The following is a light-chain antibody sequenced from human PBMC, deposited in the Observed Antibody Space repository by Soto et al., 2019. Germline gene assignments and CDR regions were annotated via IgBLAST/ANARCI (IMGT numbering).Light chain of an antibody. CDR3: ASYTSTYTLV. Sequence: QSVLTQPASVSGSPGQSITISCTGTIDDVGAYNYVSWYQQRPGSAPQLLIYDVNNRPSGASNRFSGSKSGHTAYLTISGLQSDDEANYHCASYTSTYTLVFGTGTKLTGL. CDR1: IDDVGAYNY. J-gene: IGLJ1*01. V-gene: IGLV2-14*01. CDR2: DVN.